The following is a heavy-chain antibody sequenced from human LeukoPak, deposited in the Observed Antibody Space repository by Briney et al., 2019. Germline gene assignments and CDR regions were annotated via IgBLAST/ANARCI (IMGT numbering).Heavy chain of an antibody. CDR1: GXSISGYY. V-gene: IGHV4-59*01. CDR3: TRGGISGSYN. D-gene: IGHD1-26*01. CDR2: IYYSGST. Sequence: SETLSLTCTVSGXSISGYYGSWIRQPPGKGLEWIGYIYYSGSTNYNPSLKSRVTISVDTSKNQFSLRLNSVTAADTAVYYCTRGGISGSYNWGQGTLVTVSS. J-gene: IGHJ4*02.